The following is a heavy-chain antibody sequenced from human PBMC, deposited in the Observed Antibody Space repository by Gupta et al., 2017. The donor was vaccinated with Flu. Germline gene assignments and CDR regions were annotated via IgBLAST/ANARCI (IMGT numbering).Heavy chain of an antibody. CDR1: GASISSDSHY. J-gene: IGHJ6*02. V-gene: IGHV4-39*01. CDR2: VDYTGIP. CDR3: ARLSCCCGSDYYSLPDHYYYSGLDV. Sequence: QLQLHQSGPGLVRPSETLSLTCTVSGASISSDSHYWAWIRQPPGAGLEWIVSVDYTGIPYYTPARQSRITTSVDTSKDQFSLKMSSVTAADTAVYFCARLSCCCGSDYYSLPDHYYYSGLDVWGQGTTVTVSS. D-gene: IGHD2-21*02.